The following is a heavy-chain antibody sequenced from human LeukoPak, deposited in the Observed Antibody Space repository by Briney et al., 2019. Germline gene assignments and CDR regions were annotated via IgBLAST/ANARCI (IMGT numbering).Heavy chain of an antibody. CDR3: ARERASSSSRNFDY. J-gene: IGHJ4*02. D-gene: IGHD6-6*01. V-gene: IGHV3-21*01. CDR1: GFTFSSYS. Sequence: PGGSLRLSCAVSGFTFSSYSMSWVRQAPGKGLEWVSSISSSSSYIYYADSVKGRFTISRDNAKNSLYLQMNSLRAEDTAVYYCARERASSSSRNFDYWGQGTLVTVSS. CDR2: ISSSSSYI.